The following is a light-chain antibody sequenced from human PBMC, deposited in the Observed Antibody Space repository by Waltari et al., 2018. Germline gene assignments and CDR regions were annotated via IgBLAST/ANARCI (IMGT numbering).Light chain of an antibody. CDR2: GAS. Sequence: VILTQSPATQSLSPGERATLSCRASQSVSNYLAWYQQKPGQAPRLLIYGASSRATGIPDRFSGSGSGTEFTLTISSLEPEDFAVYYCQKYSSSPYSFGQVTKVEIK. CDR1: QSVSNY. V-gene: IGKV3-20*01. J-gene: IGKJ2*03. CDR3: QKYSSSPYS.